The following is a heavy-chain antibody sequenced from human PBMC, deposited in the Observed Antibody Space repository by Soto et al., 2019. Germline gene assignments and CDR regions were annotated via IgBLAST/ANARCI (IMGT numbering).Heavy chain of an antibody. V-gene: IGHV3-7*02. J-gene: IGHJ4*02. CDR3: GSGSGWLFDY. D-gene: IGHD6-19*01. Sequence: SGGSLRLSCAASGLTFSYYWMNWVRQAPGKGLEWVANIKEDGSEKYYVDSVKGRFTISRDNAKYSMYLQMNNLRAEDTAVYYCGSGSGWLFDYWGQGIVVTVS. CDR2: IKEDGSEK. CDR1: GLTFSYYW.